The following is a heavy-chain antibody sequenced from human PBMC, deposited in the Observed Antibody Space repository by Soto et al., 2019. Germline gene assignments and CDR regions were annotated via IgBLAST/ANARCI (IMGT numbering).Heavy chain of an antibody. V-gene: IGHV1-2*02. D-gene: IGHD3-3*01. CDR3: ARGGGVGVAGSAAFDM. Sequence: QLHLVQSGAVVKKPGASVTVSCSASGYPVTAYYMHWVRQAPGRGLEWLGGINPATGAATYTQTFQGRGTMARDTSTSTVFMELSGPTSEDTAVFYCARGGGVGVAGSAAFDMWGQGTLVTVSS. CDR2: INPATGAA. CDR1: GYPVTAYY. J-gene: IGHJ3*02.